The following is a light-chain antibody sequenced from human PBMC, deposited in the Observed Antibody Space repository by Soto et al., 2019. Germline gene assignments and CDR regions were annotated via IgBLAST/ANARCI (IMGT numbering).Light chain of an antibody. Sequence: DTQMTQSPSTLSASVGDRVTIICRASQYISTQLAWYQQKPGKAPKLLISGAFSLESGVPSRFSGSGSGTEFTLTISSLQPDDFATYYCQQYYSYSTFGQGTKVDIK. CDR2: GAF. V-gene: IGKV1-5*02. CDR3: QQYYSYST. J-gene: IGKJ1*01. CDR1: QYISTQ.